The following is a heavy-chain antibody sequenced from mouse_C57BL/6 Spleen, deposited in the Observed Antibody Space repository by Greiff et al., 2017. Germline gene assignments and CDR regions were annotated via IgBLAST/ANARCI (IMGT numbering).Heavy chain of an antibody. V-gene: IGHV1-4*01. CDR1: GYTFTSYT. D-gene: IGHD1-1*01. CDR2: INSSSGYT. CDR3: ARGDYGSGDYAMDY. Sequence: QVQLQQSGAELARPGASVKMSCKASGYTFTSYTMHWVKQRPGQGLEWIGYINSSSGYTKYNQKFKDKATLTADKSSSTAYMQLSSLTSEDSAVYYCARGDYGSGDYAMDYWGQGTSVTVSS. J-gene: IGHJ4*01.